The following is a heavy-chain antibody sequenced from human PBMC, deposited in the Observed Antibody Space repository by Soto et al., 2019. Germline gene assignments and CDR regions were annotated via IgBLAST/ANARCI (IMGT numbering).Heavy chain of an antibody. V-gene: IGHV4-61*01. CDR1: GGSVSSGSYY. J-gene: IGHJ3*02. CDR2: IYYSGST. CDR3: ARPNRQGVTMAFDI. D-gene: IGHD2-8*01. Sequence: SETLSLTCTVSGGSVSSGSYYWSWIRQPPGKGLEWIGYIYYSGSTNYSPSLKSRVSIFVDTSKNQFSLKLRSVTAADTAVYYCARPNRQGVTMAFDIWGQGTMVTVSS.